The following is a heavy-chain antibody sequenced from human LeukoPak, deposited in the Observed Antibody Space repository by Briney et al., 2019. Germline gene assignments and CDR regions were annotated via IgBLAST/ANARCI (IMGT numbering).Heavy chain of an antibody. D-gene: IGHD3-22*01. CDR3: ARDSSYYYDSSGLFDY. Sequence: PGGSLRLSCAASGFTFSSYGMHWVRQAPGKGLEWVAVIWYDGSNKYYADSVKGRFTISRDNSKNTLYLQMNSLRAEDTAVYYCARDSSYYYDSSGLFDYWGQGTLVTVSS. V-gene: IGHV3-33*01. CDR1: GFTFSSYG. J-gene: IGHJ4*02. CDR2: IWYDGSNK.